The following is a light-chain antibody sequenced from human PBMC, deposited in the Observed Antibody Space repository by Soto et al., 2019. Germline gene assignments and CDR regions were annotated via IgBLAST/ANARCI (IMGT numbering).Light chain of an antibody. V-gene: IGKV3-15*01. J-gene: IGKJ5*01. CDR1: QSVSSN. CDR3: QQYNKWPLIT. Sequence: EIVMTQSPATLSVSPEERATNSCRASQSVSSNLAWYQQKPGQAPRLLIHGASTRATGIPARFSGSGSGTEFTLTISSLQSEDFAVYYCQQYNKWPLITFGQGTRLEIK. CDR2: GAS.